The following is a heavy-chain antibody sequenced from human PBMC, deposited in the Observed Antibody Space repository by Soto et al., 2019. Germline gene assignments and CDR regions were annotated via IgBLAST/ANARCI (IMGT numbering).Heavy chain of an antibody. D-gene: IGHD3-3*01. V-gene: IGHV4-61*03. J-gene: IGHJ4*02. CDR2: VYYSGRT. CDR3: ARVAVFGVVLDS. Sequence: QVPMQESGPGLVKPSETLSLSCTVSGGSVSSGSYYWSWIRQSPGKGLGWIGIVYYSGRTNYNPSYKSRVTISVDTSKNHFSLKLTSVTAADTAMYFCARVAVFGVVLDSWGQGTQVSVSS. CDR1: GGSVSSGSYY.